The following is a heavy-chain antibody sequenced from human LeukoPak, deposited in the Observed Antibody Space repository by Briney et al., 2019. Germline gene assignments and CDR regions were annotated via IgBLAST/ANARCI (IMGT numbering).Heavy chain of an antibody. CDR1: GGSISSYY. V-gene: IGHV4-59*08. Sequence: SETLSLTCTVSGGSISSYYWSWIRQPPGKGPEWIGYIYYSGSTNYNPSLKSRVTISVDTSKNQFSLKLSSVTAADTAVYYCARGGSSSWYFDYWGQGTLVTVSS. CDR3: ARGGSSSWYFDY. D-gene: IGHD6-13*01. CDR2: IYYSGST. J-gene: IGHJ4*02.